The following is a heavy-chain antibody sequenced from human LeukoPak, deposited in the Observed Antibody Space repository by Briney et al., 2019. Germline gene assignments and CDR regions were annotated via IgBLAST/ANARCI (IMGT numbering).Heavy chain of an antibody. CDR3: ARESHITREDY. V-gene: IGHV1-18*01. Sequence: ASVKVSCTASGYTFTSYGISWVRQAPGQGLEWMGWISASNGDTDYPQNLQGRVTMTTDTYTSTAYMELRSLTPDDTAIYYCARESHITREDYWGQGTLVTVSS. J-gene: IGHJ4*02. CDR1: GYTFTSYG. D-gene: IGHD1-14*01. CDR2: ISASNGDT.